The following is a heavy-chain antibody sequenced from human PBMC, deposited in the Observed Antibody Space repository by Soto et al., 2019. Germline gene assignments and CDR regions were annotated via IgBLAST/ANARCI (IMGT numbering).Heavy chain of an antibody. CDR1: AYTFTAFY. V-gene: IGHV1-2*02. J-gene: IGHJ5*02. CDR3: TTLRLDP. CDR2: VNPNTGVT. Sequence: ASGKVCCEASAYTFTAFYVNWVRQAPGQGLEWMGWVNPNTGVTKYAQKFQGRVTMTRDTSINTAYMELSGLTSDDTAVYYCTTLRLDPWGQGTLVTVSS. D-gene: IGHD3-9*01.